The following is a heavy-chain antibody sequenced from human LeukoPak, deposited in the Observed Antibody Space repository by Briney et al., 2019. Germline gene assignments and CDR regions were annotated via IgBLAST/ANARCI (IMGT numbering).Heavy chain of an antibody. CDR1: GFTFSSYA. D-gene: IGHD2-2*01. CDR3: AKGPVYCSSTSCPPDY. J-gene: IGHJ4*02. Sequence: GGSLRLSCAASGFTFSSYAMSWVRQAPGKGLEWVSAISGSSGSTYYADSVKGRFTISRDNSKNTLYLQMNSLRAEDTAVYYCAKGPVYCSSTSCPPDYWGQGTLVTVSS. CDR2: ISGSSGST. V-gene: IGHV3-23*01.